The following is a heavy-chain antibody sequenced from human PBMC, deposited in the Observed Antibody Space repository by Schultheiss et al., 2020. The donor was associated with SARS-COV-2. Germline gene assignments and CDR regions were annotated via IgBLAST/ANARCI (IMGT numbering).Heavy chain of an antibody. CDR2: IYSGGST. V-gene: IGHV3-53*01. D-gene: IGHD3-22*01. CDR1: GFTFSSYW. CDR3: AKGRYYDSSGYYNSFDY. J-gene: IGHJ4*02. Sequence: GESLKISCAASGFTFSSYWMSWVRQAPGKGLEWVSVIYSGGSTYYADSVKGRFTISRDNAKNTLYLQMNSLRAEDTAVYYCAKGRYYDSSGYYNSFDYWGQGTLVTVSS.